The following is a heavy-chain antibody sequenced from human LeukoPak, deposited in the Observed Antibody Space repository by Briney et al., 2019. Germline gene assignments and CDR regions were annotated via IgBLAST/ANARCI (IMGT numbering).Heavy chain of an antibody. Sequence: SETLSLTCTVSGGSISSYYWVWIRQPPGKGLEWIGSIYYSGGAYYNPSLKSRVTISVDTSKNQFSLKLTSVTAADTAVYYCARRYYSGPFDYWGQGTLVTVSS. CDR2: IYYSGGA. D-gene: IGHD3-10*01. CDR1: GGSISSYY. V-gene: IGHV4-39*01. J-gene: IGHJ4*02. CDR3: ARRYYSGPFDY.